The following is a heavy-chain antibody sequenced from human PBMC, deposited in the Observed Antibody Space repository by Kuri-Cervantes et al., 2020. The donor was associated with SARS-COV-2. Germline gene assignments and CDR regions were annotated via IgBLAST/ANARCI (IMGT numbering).Heavy chain of an antibody. CDR2: IYPGDSDT. Sequence: GGSLRLSCKGSGYSFTSCWIGWVRQMPGKGLEWMGIIYPGDSDTRYSPSFQGQVTISADKSISTAYLQWSSLKASDTAMYYCARRVVVVPAAIVGWFDPWGQGTLVTVSS. CDR1: GYSFTSCW. V-gene: IGHV5-51*01. J-gene: IGHJ5*02. CDR3: ARRVVVVPAAIVGWFDP. D-gene: IGHD2-2*01.